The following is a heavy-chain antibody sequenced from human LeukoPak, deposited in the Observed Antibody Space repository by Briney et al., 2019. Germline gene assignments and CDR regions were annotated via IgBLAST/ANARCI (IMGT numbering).Heavy chain of an antibody. V-gene: IGHV4-59*12. Sequence: SETLSLTCTVSGGFISSYYWSWIRQPPGKGLEWIGYIYYSGSTNYNPSLKSRVTISVDTSKNQFSLKLSSVTAADTAVYYCARERGGYCTNGVCYVFDYWGQGTLVTVSS. CDR2: IYYSGST. J-gene: IGHJ4*02. D-gene: IGHD2-8*01. CDR3: ARERGGYCTNGVCYVFDY. CDR1: GGFISSYY.